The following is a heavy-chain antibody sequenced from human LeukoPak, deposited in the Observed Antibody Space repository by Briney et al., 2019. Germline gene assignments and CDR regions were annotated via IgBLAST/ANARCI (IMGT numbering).Heavy chain of an antibody. CDR2: INHSGST. Sequence: PSETLSLTCAVYGGSFSGYYWSWIRQPPGKGLEWLGEINHSGSTNYNPSLKSRVTISVDTSKNQFSLKLSSVTAADTAVYYCASGRVYYDYWGQGTLVTVSS. J-gene: IGHJ4*02. CDR3: ASGRVYYDY. D-gene: IGHD3-22*01. V-gene: IGHV4-34*01. CDR1: GGSFSGYY.